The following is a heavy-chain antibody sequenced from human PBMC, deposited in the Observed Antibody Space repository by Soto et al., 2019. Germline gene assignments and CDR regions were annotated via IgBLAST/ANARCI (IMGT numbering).Heavy chain of an antibody. J-gene: IGHJ5*02. CDR1: GGSISSYY. CDR3: ARDPFVGVREAYYYGSGSPGGGFDP. D-gene: IGHD3-10*01. CDR2: VYYSGST. Sequence: SETLSLTCTVSGGSISSYYWSWIRQPPGKGLEWVGYVYYSGSTNYNPSIKSRVTISVDPSKNQCSPKLRDVTAADTAVYYCARDPFVGVREAYYYGSGSPGGGFDPWGQGTLVTVSS. V-gene: IGHV4-59*01.